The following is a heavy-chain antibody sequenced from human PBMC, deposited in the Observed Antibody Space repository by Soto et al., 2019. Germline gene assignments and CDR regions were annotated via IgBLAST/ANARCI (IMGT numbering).Heavy chain of an antibody. Sequence: SETLSLTCAVYGGSFSGYYWSWIRQPPGKGLEWIGEINHSGSTNCNPSLKSRVTISVDTSKNQFSLKLSSVTAADTAVYYCARSQYYDFWSGYYTGNPGGYYYGMDVWGQGTTVTVSS. V-gene: IGHV4-34*01. CDR2: INHSGST. J-gene: IGHJ6*02. CDR3: ARSQYYDFWSGYYTGNPGGYYYGMDV. CDR1: GGSFSGYY. D-gene: IGHD3-3*01.